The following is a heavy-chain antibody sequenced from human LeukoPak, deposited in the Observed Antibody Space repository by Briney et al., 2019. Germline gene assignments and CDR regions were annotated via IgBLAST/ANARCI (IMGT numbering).Heavy chain of an antibody. CDR3: ARYYCTGGICYHFDY. J-gene: IGHJ4*02. D-gene: IGHD2-15*01. CDR1: GGSISSYY. CDR2: INHSRTT. V-gene: IGHV4-34*01. Sequence: PSETLSLTCTVSGGSISSYYWSWIRQPPGKGLEWIGGINHSRTTNYNPSLKSRVTISVDTSKNQFSLKLSSVTAADTAVYYCARYYCTGGICYHFDYWGQGTLVTVSS.